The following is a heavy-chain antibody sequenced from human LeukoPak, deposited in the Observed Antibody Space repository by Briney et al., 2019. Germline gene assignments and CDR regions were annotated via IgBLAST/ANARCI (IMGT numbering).Heavy chain of an antibody. CDR3: ARDPHATGDYYFDY. CDR2: ISSRSSTI. V-gene: IGHV3-21*01. CDR1: GFTFRAFA. J-gene: IGHJ4*02. Sequence: TGGSLRLSCAASGFTFRAFAMSWVRQTLAKGLEWVSSISSRSSTIHYADSVKGRFTISRDDANKSLHLRMNGLRVEDTGVHFCARDPHATGDYYFDYWGLGTLVTVSS.